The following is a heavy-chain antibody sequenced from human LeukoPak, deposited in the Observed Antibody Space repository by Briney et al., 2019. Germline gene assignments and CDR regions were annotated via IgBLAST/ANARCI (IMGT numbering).Heavy chain of an antibody. CDR1: GYTFTSYD. CDR2: MNPNSGNT. J-gene: IGHJ4*02. CDR3: ARGLGIAVAAVLY. Sequence: ASVKVSCKASGYTFTSYDINWVRQAPGQGLEWMGWMNPNSGNTGYAQKFQGRVTMTRNTSISTAHMELSSLRSEDTAVYYCARGLGIAVAAVLYWGQGTLVTVSS. D-gene: IGHD6-19*01. V-gene: IGHV1-8*01.